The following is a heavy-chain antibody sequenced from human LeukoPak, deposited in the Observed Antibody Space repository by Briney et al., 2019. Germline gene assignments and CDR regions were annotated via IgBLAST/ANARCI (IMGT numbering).Heavy chain of an antibody. CDR3: ARGFLEWLLYRYYYYYMDV. D-gene: IGHD3-3*01. V-gene: IGHV4-34*01. Sequence: SETLSLTCAVYGGSFSGYYWSWIRQPPGKGLEWIGEINHSGSTNYNPSLKSQVPIPVDQSKDQFSLKLSSVAAADTAVYYCARGFLEWLLYRYYYYYMDVGGKGTTVTVSS. CDR1: GGSFSGYY. CDR2: INHSGST. J-gene: IGHJ6*03.